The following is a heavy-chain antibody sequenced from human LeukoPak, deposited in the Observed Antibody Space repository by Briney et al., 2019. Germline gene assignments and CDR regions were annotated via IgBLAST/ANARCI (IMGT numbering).Heavy chain of an antibody. D-gene: IGHD3-16*02. CDR2: ISSSSSYI. CDR3: ARAYGGVIVMYYFDY. J-gene: IGHJ4*02. CDR1: GFTFSSYS. V-gene: IGHV3-21*01. Sequence: GGSLRLSCAASGFTFSSYSMNWVRQAPGKGLEWVSSISSSSSYIYYADSVKGQFTISRDNAKNSLYLQMNSLRAEDTAVYYCARAYGGVIVMYYFDYWGQGTLVTVSS.